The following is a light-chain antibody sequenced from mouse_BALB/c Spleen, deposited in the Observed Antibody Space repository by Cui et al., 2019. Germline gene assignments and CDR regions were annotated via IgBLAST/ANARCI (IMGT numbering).Light chain of an antibody. CDR3: QQFWSTPYT. J-gene: IGKJ2*01. CDR2: NAK. CDR1: GNIRNY. V-gene: IGKV12-41*02. Sequence: DLQLTQFPAPLSASVRETVTIKCRASGNIRNYLAWYQQKQGKSPQLLVYNAKTLADGVPSRFSGSGTGTQYSLKINSLQPEDFGSYYCQQFWSTPYTFGGGTKLEIK.